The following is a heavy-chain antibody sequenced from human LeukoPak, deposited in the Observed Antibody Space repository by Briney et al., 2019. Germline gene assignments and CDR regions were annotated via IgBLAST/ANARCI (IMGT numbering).Heavy chain of an antibody. CDR3: ARQREMATIIDY. CDR1: GGSISSYY. Sequence: SETLSLTCTVSGGSISSYYWSWIRQPPGKGLEWIGYIYYSGSTNYNPSLKSRVTISVDTSKNQFSLKLSSVTAADTAVYYCARQREMATIIDYWGQGTLVTVSS. CDR2: IYYSGST. J-gene: IGHJ4*02. V-gene: IGHV4-59*08. D-gene: IGHD5-24*01.